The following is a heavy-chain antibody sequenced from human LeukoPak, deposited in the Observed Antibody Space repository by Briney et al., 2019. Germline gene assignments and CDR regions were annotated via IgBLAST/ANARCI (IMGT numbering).Heavy chain of an antibody. V-gene: IGHV3-21*01. CDR2: ISSSSSYI. J-gene: IGHJ3*02. CDR3: ATEGNTMVRKKSDDAFDI. D-gene: IGHD3-10*01. Sequence: GGSLRLSCTAFGFTFSSYNMNWVRQAPGKRLEWVSSISSSSSYIYYADSVKGRFTISRDNAKNSLYLQMNSLRAEDTAVYYCATEGNTMVRKKSDDAFDIWGQGTMVTVSS. CDR1: GFTFSSYN.